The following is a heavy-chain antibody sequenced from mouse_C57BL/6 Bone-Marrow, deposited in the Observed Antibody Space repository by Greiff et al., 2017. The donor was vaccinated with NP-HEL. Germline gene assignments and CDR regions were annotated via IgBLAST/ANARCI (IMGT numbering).Heavy chain of an antibody. CDR1: GFNIKDDY. CDR2: IDPENGDT. V-gene: IGHV14-4*01. J-gene: IGHJ4*01. D-gene: IGHD2-2*01. Sequence: EVQVVESGAELVRPGASVKLSCTASGFNIKDDYMHWVKQRPEQGLEWIGWIDPENGDTEYASKFQGKATITADTSSNTAYLQLSSLTSEDTAVYYCTRTTMVTTDSRCYEDYWGQGTSVTVSS. CDR3: TRTTMVTTDSRCYEDY.